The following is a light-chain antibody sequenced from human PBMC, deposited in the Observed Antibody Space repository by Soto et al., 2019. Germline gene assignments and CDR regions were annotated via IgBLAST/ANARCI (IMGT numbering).Light chain of an antibody. CDR1: QSVSDY. CDR2: DAS. Sequence: EIVLTQSPATLSLSPGERATLSCRASQSVSDYLAWYQQKPGQAPRLLIYDASIRATGIPARFSGSGSGTDFTLTISSLEPEGFAVYYCQQRSSWPPITFGQGTRLEIK. J-gene: IGKJ5*01. V-gene: IGKV3-11*01. CDR3: QQRSSWPPIT.